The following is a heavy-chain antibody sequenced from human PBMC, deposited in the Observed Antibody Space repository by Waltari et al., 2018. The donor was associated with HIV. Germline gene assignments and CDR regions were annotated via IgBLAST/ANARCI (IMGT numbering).Heavy chain of an antibody. CDR3: ARQDSSGGNYYYGMDV. V-gene: IGHV3-21*01. CDR2: ISSNSIYI. CDR1: GFTYSSYS. Sequence: VRMVESGGGLVKTGGAVRVSCAASGFTYSSYSMHWVRKAPGKGLEWVSSISSNSIYISYADSVKGRFTTPGDNAKNALYLQMNSLRAEDTAVYYCARQDSSGGNYYYGMDVWGQGPTVTVSS. D-gene: IGHD3-22*01. J-gene: IGHJ6*02.